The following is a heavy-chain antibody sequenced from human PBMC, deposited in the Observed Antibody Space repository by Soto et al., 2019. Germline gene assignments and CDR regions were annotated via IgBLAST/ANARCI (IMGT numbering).Heavy chain of an antibody. J-gene: IGHJ5*02. V-gene: IGHV1-69*08. CDR2: RIPILGIA. D-gene: IGHD3-10*01. Sequence: QVQLVQSGAEVKKPVSSVKVSCKASGGTFSSYTISWVRQAPGQGLEWMGRRIPILGIANYAQKYQGRVTITADKSTGTAYMELSSLRSEDTAVYYCARETMVRGVAFNWFDPWGQGTLVTVSS. CDR3: ARETMVRGVAFNWFDP. CDR1: GGTFSSYT.